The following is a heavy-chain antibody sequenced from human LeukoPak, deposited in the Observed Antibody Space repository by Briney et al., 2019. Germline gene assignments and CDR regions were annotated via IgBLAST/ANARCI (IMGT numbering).Heavy chain of an antibody. CDR2: ISPGGQTT. CDR3: AVGRDIRVAGPGGYFDY. V-gene: IGHV3-11*01. Sequence: GGSLRLSCAASGFTFSDYHMNWIRQAPGKGLESISYISPGGQTTYFADSVKGRVTLSRDNAENSLSLQMNSLTADDTAVYFCAVGRDIRVAGPGGYFDYWGQRTRVAVSS. J-gene: IGHJ4*02. CDR1: GFTFSDYH. D-gene: IGHD6-19*01.